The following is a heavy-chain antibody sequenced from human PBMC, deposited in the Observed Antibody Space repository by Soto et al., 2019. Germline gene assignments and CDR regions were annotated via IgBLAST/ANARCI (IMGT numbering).Heavy chain of an antibody. CDR3: VRDKRTISGIFPGY. CDR2: VCTGGAT. V-gene: IGHV3-53*01. D-gene: IGHD1-1*01. CDR1: GFDVTTNC. Sequence: GGSLRLSCVGSGFDVTTNCMRWIRQAPGKGLECVSIVCTGGATHYADSVKGRFTISRDRSKNTVHLQMNNVRAEDTAVYYCVRDKRTISGIFPGYWGQGTQVTVSS. J-gene: IGHJ4*02.